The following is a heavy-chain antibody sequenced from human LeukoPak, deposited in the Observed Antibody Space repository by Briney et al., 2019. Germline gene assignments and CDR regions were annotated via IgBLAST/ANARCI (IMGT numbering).Heavy chain of an antibody. V-gene: IGHV1-18*01. CDR2: ISAYNGNT. CDR3: ARDPVDSGDDWGANFDY. D-gene: IGHD5-12*01. CDR1: GYTFTSYG. J-gene: IGHJ4*02. Sequence: GASVKVSCKASGYTFTSYGISWVRQAPGQGLEWMGWISAYNGNTNYAQKLQGRVTMTTDTSTSTAYMELRSLRSDATAVYYCARDPVDSGDDWGANFDYWGQGTLVTVSS.